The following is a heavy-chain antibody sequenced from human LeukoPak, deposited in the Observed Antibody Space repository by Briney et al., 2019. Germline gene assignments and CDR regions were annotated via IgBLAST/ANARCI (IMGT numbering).Heavy chain of an antibody. J-gene: IGHJ3*02. CDR2: ISGRNII. CDR3: ASELWFGESNALDT. V-gene: IGHV3-48*03. CDR1: GFDFKTYE. Sequence: GGSLRPSCAASGFDFKTYEMNWVRQAPGKGLEWISYISGRNIINYADSVKGRFTISRDNTKNSLYLQMNSLRAEDTAVYYCASELWFGESNALDTWGQGTVVTVSS. D-gene: IGHD3-10*01.